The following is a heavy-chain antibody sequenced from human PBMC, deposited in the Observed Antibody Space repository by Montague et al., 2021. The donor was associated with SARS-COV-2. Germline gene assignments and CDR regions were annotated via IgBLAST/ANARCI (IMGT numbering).Heavy chain of an antibody. CDR1: GGSFSVSY. Sequence: SETLSLTCAVYGGSFSVSYWSWLRQSPRSGLERIAEINHSGAANYNPSLKSRVSISVDTSKHQFTLKLTSVTAADTAMYYCAKEREVIRAARTLVAFDLWGQGTMVTVSS. V-gene: IGHV4-34*01. CDR2: INHSGAA. D-gene: IGHD2-2*01. CDR3: AKEREVIRAARTLVAFDL. J-gene: IGHJ3*01.